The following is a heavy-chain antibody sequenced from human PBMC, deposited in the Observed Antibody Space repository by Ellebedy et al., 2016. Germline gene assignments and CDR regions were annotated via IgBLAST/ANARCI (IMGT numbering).Heavy chain of an antibody. D-gene: IGHD1-20*01. Sequence: GGSLRLSCAASGFTFSSYAMSWVRQAPGKGLEWVSGITGRSTHTYYADSVKGRFTISRDNSKNTLSLQMHSLRAEDTAVYYCATGITGTTFLMDYWGQGTLVTVSS. CDR1: GFTFSSYA. CDR2: ITGRSTHT. V-gene: IGHV3-23*01. J-gene: IGHJ4*02. CDR3: ATGITGTTFLMDY.